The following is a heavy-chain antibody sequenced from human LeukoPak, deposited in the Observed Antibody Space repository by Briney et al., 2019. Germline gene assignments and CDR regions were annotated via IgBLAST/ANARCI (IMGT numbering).Heavy chain of an antibody. Sequence: GGSLRLSCAASGFTFSSYWMHWVRQAPGKGLVWVSRINSDGSSTSYADSVKGRFTISRDNAKNTLYLQMNSLGAEDTAVYYCARGATYYYDSSGYSIDYWGQGTLVTVSS. D-gene: IGHD3-22*01. J-gene: IGHJ4*02. V-gene: IGHV3-74*01. CDR3: ARGATYYYDSSGYSIDY. CDR1: GFTFSSYW. CDR2: INSDGSST.